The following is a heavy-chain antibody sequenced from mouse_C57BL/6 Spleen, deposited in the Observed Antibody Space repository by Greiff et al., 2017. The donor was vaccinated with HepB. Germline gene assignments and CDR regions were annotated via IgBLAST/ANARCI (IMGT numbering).Heavy chain of an antibody. J-gene: IGHJ4*01. CDR1: GFTFSDYY. CDR3: ARVHGSSSPYAMDY. D-gene: IGHD1-1*01. CDR2: INYDGSST. Sequence: EVQRVESEGGLVQPGSSMKLSCTASGFTFSDYYMAWVRQVPEKGLEWVANINYDGSSTYYLDSLKSRFIISRDNAKNILYLQMSSLKSEDTATYYCARVHGSSSPYAMDYWGQGTSVTVSS. V-gene: IGHV5-16*01.